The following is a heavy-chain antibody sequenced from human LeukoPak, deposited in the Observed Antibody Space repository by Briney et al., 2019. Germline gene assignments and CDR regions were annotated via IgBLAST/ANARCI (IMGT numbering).Heavy chain of an antibody. J-gene: IGHJ4*02. CDR2: INSDGSST. CDR1: GFMFSSYW. V-gene: IGHV3-74*01. CDR3: ARRNY. Sequence: GGSLRLSCAASGFMFSSYWMHWVCQPPGKGLVWVSRINSDGSSTGYADSVKGRFTISRDNAKNTLFLQMDSLRAEDTAVYYCARRNYWGQGTLVTVSS.